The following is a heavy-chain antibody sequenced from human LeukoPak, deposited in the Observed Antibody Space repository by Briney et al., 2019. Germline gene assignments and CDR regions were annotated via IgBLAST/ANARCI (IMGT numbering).Heavy chain of an antibody. D-gene: IGHD6-19*01. CDR2: FDPEDGET. CDR3: ATLGAVAAVSDY. CDR1: GYTLTELS. Sequence: ASVKVSCKVSGYTLTELSMHWVRQAPGKGLEWMGGFDPEDGETIYAQKFQGRVTMTEDTSTYTAYMELSSLRSEDTAVYYCATLGAVAAVSDYWGQGALVTVSS. V-gene: IGHV1-24*01. J-gene: IGHJ4*02.